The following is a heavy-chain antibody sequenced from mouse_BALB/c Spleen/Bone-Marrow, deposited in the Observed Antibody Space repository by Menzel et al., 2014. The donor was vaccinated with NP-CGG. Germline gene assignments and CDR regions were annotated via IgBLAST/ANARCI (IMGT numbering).Heavy chain of an antibody. Sequence: VHVKQSGAELVKPGASVKLSCTASGFNIKDTYMHWVKQRPEQGLEWIGRIDPANGNTKYDPKFQGKATTTADTSSNTAYLQLSSLTSEYTAVYYCARRTRYAMDYWGQGTSVTVSS. CDR1: GFNIKDTY. CDR3: ARRTRYAMDY. CDR2: IDPANGNT. D-gene: IGHD3-3*01. V-gene: IGHV14-3*02. J-gene: IGHJ4*01.